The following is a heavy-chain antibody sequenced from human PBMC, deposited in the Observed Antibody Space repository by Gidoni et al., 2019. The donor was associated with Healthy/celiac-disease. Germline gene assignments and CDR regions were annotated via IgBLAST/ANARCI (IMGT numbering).Heavy chain of an antibody. J-gene: IGHJ6*02. V-gene: IGHV3-9*01. D-gene: IGHD6-13*01. Sequence: EVQLVESGEGLVQPGRSLRLSCAASGFPFDAYPIHWVRQAPGKGLEWVSGISWNSGSIGYADSVKGRFTISRDNAKNSLYLQMNSLRAEDTALYYCAKDIAAAGTGRGYYYYGMDVWGQGTTVTVSS. CDR1: GFPFDAYP. CDR2: ISWNSGSI. CDR3: AKDIAAAGTGRGYYYYGMDV.